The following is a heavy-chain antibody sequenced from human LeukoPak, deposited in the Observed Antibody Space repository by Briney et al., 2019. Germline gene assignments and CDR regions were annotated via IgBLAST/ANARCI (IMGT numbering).Heavy chain of an antibody. J-gene: IGHJ4*02. Sequence: SETLSLTCAVYGGSFSGYYWSWIRQPPGKGLEWIGEINHSGSTNYNPSLKSRVTISVDTSRNQFSLKLRSVTTTDTAVYYCARAGTLGLDFDYWGQGTLVTVSS. V-gene: IGHV4-34*01. CDR3: ARAGTLGLDFDY. CDR2: INHSGST. CDR1: GGSFSGYY. D-gene: IGHD1-1*01.